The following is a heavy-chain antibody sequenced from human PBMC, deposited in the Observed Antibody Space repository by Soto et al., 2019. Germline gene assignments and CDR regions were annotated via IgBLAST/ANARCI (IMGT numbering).Heavy chain of an antibody. D-gene: IGHD6-19*01. CDR3: AKDLLKKTPIAVAGRGVDY. Sequence: GGSLRLSCAASGFTFSSYGMHWVRQAPGKGLEWVAVISYDGSNKYYADSVKGRSTISRDNSKNTLYLQMNSLRAEDTAVYYCAKDLLKKTPIAVAGRGVDYWGQGTLVTVSS. V-gene: IGHV3-30*18. J-gene: IGHJ4*02. CDR2: ISYDGSNK. CDR1: GFTFSSYG.